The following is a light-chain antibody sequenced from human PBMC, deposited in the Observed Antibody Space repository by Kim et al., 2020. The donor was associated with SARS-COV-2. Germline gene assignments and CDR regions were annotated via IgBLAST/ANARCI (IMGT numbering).Light chain of an antibody. CDR3: QQYNTNSRT. V-gene: IGKV1-5*03. CDR2: KAS. J-gene: IGKJ1*01. CDR1: QGIGSW. Sequence: DIQMTQSPSALSVSVGDRVTITCRASQGIGSWLAWYQQKPEKAPNLLIYKASNLESGVPSRFSGSGSGTEFTLTISSLQPDDFGTYYCQQYNTNSRTFGQGTKVDIK.